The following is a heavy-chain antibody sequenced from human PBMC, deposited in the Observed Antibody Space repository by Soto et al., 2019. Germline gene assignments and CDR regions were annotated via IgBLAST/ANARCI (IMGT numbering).Heavy chain of an antibody. CDR2: ISAYNGNT. V-gene: IGHV1-18*01. D-gene: IGHD2-15*01. J-gene: IGHJ4*02. Sequence: ASVKVSCKASGYTFTSYGISWVRQAPGQGLEWMGWISAYNGNTNYAQKLQGRVTMTKDTSTSTAYMELRSMRSDDTAVYYCATWLAVTLFDYWGQGTLVTVSS. CDR3: ATWLAVTLFDY. CDR1: GYTFTSYG.